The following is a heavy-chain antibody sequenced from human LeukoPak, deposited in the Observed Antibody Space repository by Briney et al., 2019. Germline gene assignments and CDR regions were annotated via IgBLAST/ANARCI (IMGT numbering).Heavy chain of an antibody. CDR3: ARVGYQLLYAYYYYYMDV. CDR1: GGSIRSNTYY. J-gene: IGHJ6*03. V-gene: IGHV4-39*07. Sequence: SETLSLTCTVSGGSIRSNTYYWRWIRQPPGKGLEWIGEINHSESTNYNPSLKSRVTISIDTSKNQFSLKRTSVTAADTAVYYCARVGYQLLYAYYYYYMDVWAKGTTVTVSS. D-gene: IGHD2-2*02. CDR2: INHSEST.